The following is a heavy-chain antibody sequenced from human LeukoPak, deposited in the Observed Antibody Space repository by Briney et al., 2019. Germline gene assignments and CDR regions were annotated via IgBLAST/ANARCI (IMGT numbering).Heavy chain of an antibody. CDR2: IKQDGSEK. Sequence: QPGGSLRLSCAVSGFTFSRYWMSWVRQAPGKGLEWVANIKQDGSEKYYVDSVKGRFTIPRDNAKNSLYLQMNSLRAEDTAVYYCAKDGSGWDYYYYYMDVWGKGTTVTISS. CDR3: AKDGSGWDYYYYYMDV. D-gene: IGHD6-19*01. CDR1: GFTFSRYW. J-gene: IGHJ6*03. V-gene: IGHV3-7*03.